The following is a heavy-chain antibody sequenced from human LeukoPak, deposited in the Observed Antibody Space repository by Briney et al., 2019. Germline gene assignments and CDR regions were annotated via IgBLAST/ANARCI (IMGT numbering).Heavy chain of an antibody. CDR1: GYTFTSYY. D-gene: IGHD1-20*01. J-gene: IGHJ4*02. CDR3: ATGLTGTTYDFDY. V-gene: IGHV1-24*01. CDR2: FDPEDGET. Sequence: GASVKVSCKASGYTFTSYYMHWVRQAPGQGLEWMGGFDPEDGETIYAQKFQGRVTMTEDTSTDTAYMELSSLRSEDTAVYYCATGLTGTTYDFDYWGQGTLVTVSS.